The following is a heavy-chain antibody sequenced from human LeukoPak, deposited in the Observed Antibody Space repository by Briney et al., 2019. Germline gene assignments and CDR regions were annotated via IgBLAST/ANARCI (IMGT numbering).Heavy chain of an antibody. D-gene: IGHD3-10*01. CDR3: ARGGVLWFGPFYY. J-gene: IGHJ4*02. V-gene: IGHV1-18*01. Sequence: ASVKISCKASGYTFISYGISWLRQAPGQGLEGMGWISAYNSNTNYAQKLQGRVTMPTDTSTSTAYMELRSLRSDDTAVYYCARGGVLWFGPFYYWGQGTLVTVSS. CDR1: GYTFISYG. CDR2: ISAYNSNT.